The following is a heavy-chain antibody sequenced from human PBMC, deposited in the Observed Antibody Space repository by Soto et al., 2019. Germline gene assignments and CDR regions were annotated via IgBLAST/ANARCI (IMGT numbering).Heavy chain of an antibody. J-gene: IGHJ4*02. CDR2: TIPLLNVA. V-gene: IGHV1-69*02. CDR3: ARDSPIGSTFSGYDAIDS. CDR1: GGALSAST. D-gene: IGHD5-12*01. Sequence: ASVNVSCKASGGALSASTCTSVRQAPGQVLEWMGRTIPLLNVADYAQDFQGRLTITADKSTSTTYMELTSLTSKDTAVYYCARDSPIGSTFSGYDAIDSWGQGTLVTVSS.